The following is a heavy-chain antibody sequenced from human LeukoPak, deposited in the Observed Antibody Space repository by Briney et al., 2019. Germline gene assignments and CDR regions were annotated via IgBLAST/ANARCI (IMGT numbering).Heavy chain of an antibody. Sequence: PGGSLTLSCADSGFTFSGSAMHWVRQAAGKGLEWVGRIRSKANSHATAYAAPVKGRFTISRDDSKNTGYLQMNSLKTEDTAVYYCTSPTTVTGLYYYYMDVWGKGTTVTVSS. CDR3: TSPTTVTGLYYYYMDV. CDR2: IRSKANSHAT. V-gene: IGHV3-73*01. CDR1: GFTFSGSA. D-gene: IGHD4-11*01. J-gene: IGHJ6*03.